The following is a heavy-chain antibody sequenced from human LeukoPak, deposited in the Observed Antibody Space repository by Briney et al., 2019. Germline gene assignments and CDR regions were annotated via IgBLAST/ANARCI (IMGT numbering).Heavy chain of an antibody. CDR3: ARRKASTDGEIDY. D-gene: IGHD3-10*01. V-gene: IGHV3-48*01. CDR1: GFTFSSYN. Sequence: GGSLRLSCAASGFTFSSYNMNWVRQAPGKGLEWVSFISASGTSISYADSLRGRFTISRDNAKNFLYLQMNSLRAEDTAVYYCARRKASTDGEIDYWGQGTLVTVSS. J-gene: IGHJ4*02. CDR2: ISASGTSI.